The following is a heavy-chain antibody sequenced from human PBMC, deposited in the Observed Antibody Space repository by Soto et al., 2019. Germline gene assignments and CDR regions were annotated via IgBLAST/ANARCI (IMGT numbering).Heavy chain of an antibody. Sequence: SVKVSCKASGFTFTSSAVQWVRQARGQRLEWIGWIVVGSGNTNYAQKFQERVTITRDMSTSTAYMGLSSLRSEDTAVYYCAAPLFYYYDSSGYHWDAFDIWGQGTMVTVSS. CDR1: GFTFTSSA. D-gene: IGHD3-22*01. V-gene: IGHV1-58*01. J-gene: IGHJ3*02. CDR2: IVVGSGNT. CDR3: AAPLFYYYDSSGYHWDAFDI.